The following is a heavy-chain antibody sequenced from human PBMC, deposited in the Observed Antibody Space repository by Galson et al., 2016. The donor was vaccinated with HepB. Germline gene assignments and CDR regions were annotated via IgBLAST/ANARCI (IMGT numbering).Heavy chain of an antibody. J-gene: IGHJ6*03. V-gene: IGHV3-23*01. Sequence: SLRLSCAVSGFTFSWSTMSWVRQAPGKGPEWVSGISGGGGGTYYAGSVKGRFTISRDNSKNTLYLQMNSLRAEDTAVYNCAKGTDNWNQYYMDVWGKGTTVTVSS. CDR1: GFTFSWST. CDR3: AKGTDNWNQYYMDV. CDR2: ISGGGGGT. D-gene: IGHD1-20*01.